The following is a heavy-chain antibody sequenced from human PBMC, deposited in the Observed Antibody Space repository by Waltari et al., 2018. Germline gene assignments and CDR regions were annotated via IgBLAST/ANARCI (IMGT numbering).Heavy chain of an antibody. V-gene: IGHV4-38-2*01. CDR2: IYHSGST. D-gene: IGHD3-22*01. CDR1: GYSISSGYY. J-gene: IGHJ3*02. CDR3: ARLTRVVVIADAFDI. Sequence: QVQLQESGPGLVKPSETLSLTCAVSGYSISSGYYWGWIRQPPGKGLEWIGSIYHSGSTYYNPSLKSRVTISVDTSKNQFSLKLSSVTAADTAVYYCARLTRVVVIADAFDIWGQGTMVTVSS.